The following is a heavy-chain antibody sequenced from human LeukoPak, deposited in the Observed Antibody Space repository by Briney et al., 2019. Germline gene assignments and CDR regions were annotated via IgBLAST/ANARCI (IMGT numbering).Heavy chain of an antibody. D-gene: IGHD3-9*01. CDR2: ISWNSGSI. V-gene: IGHV3-9*03. Sequence: GGSLRLSCAASGFTFDDYAMHWVRQAPGKGLEWVSGISWNSGSIGYADSVKGRFTISRDNAKNSLYLQMNSLRAEDMALYYCARGVGYFDWLLSYWGQGALVTVSS. CDR3: ARGVGYFDWLLSY. J-gene: IGHJ4*02. CDR1: GFTFDDYA.